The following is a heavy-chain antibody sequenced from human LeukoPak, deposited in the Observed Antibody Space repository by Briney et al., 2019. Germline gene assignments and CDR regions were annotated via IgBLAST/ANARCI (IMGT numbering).Heavy chain of an antibody. CDR3: ARAPPGIAAAGLGFDY. J-gene: IGHJ4*02. D-gene: IGHD6-13*01. V-gene: IGHV4-4*07. Sequence: SETLSLTCTVSGGSISSYYWSWIRQPAGKGLEWIGRIYTSGSTNYTPSLKSRVTMSVDTSKNQFSLKLSSVTAADTAVYYCARAPPGIAAAGLGFDYWGQGTLVTVSS. CDR1: GGSISSYY. CDR2: IYTSGST.